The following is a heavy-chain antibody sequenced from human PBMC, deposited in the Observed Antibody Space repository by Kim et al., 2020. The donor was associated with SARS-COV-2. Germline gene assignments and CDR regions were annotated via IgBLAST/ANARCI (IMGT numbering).Heavy chain of an antibody. J-gene: IGHJ6*02. CDR2: IRNKANSYAT. CDR3: TRHPPRTVPGHHHGLDI. Sequence: GGSLRLSCAVSGFIFSDSSMHWVRQASGKGLEWVARIRNKANSYATSYAASGRARFTLSRDESKSTPYLQLNSLKTEDTPVYYCTRHPPRTVPGHHHGLDIWGQGPTVTASS. CDR1: GFIFSDSS. D-gene: IGHD6-19*01. V-gene: IGHV3-73*01.